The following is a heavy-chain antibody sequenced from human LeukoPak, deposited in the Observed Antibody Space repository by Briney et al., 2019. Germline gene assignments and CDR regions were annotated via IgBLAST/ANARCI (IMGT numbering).Heavy chain of an antibody. CDR2: ISANSLHI. D-gene: IGHD3-10*01. Sequence: PGGSLRLSCAASGFTFSDQSMNWVRQAPGKGLEWVSSISANSLHIFYADSVKGRFTISRDNAKNSLYLQMNNLRVEDTAVYYCVGPDSQFDCWGQGTLVTVSS. CDR3: VGPDSQFDC. J-gene: IGHJ4*02. CDR1: GFTFSDQS. V-gene: IGHV3-21*01.